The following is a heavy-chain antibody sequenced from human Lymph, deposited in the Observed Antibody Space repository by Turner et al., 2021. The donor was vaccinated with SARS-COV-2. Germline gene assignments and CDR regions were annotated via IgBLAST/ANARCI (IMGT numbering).Heavy chain of an antibody. J-gene: IGHJ3*02. V-gene: IGHV1-69*01. CDR2: IIPIFGTA. D-gene: IGHD6-19*01. Sequence: QVQLVQSGAEVKKPGSSVKVSCTASGGTFSSYASSWVRQAPGQGLEWMGGIIPIFGTAKYAQKFQDGVTITADESTSTAYMELSSLRYEDTAVYYCARDTAVAGTLGAFDIWGQGTMVTVSS. CDR1: GGTFSSYA. CDR3: ARDTAVAGTLGAFDI.